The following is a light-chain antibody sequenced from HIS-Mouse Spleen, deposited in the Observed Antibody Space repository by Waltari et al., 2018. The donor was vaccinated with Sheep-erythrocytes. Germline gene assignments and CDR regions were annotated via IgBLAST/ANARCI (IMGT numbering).Light chain of an antibody. CDR3: QQYYSYYT. J-gene: IGKJ2*01. CDR2: AAS. CDR1: QGISSY. Sequence: AIRMTQSPSSLSASTGDRVTIPCRASQGISSYLAWYQQKPGKAPKILIYAASTLQSGVPSRFSGSGSGTDFTLTISCLQSEDFATYYCQQYYSYYTFGQGTKLEIK. V-gene: IGKV1-8*01.